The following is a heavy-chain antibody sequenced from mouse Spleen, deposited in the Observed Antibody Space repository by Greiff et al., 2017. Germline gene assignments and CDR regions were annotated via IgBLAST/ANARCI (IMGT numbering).Heavy chain of an antibody. CDR2: IDPSDSYT. Sequence: VQLQQPGAELVKPGASVKLSCKASGYTFTSYWMHWVKQRPGQGLEWIGEIDPSDSYTNYNQKFKGKATLTVDKSSSTAYMQLSSLTSEDSAVYYCARRATTVVANYAMDYWGQGTSVTVSS. J-gene: IGHJ4*01. CDR1: GYTFTSYW. D-gene: IGHD1-1*01. CDR3: ARRATTVVANYAMDY. V-gene: IGHV1-69*02.